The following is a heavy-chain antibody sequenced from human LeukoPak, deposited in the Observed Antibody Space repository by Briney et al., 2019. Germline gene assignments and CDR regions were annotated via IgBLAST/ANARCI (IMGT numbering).Heavy chain of an antibody. CDR2: IKSKTDGGTT. CDR1: GFTFNNTW. D-gene: IGHD3-16*01. Sequence: PGGSLRLSCAASGFTFNNTWMSWVRQAPGKGLEWVGHIKSKTDGGTTDYAAPVKGRFTISRDDSKNTLYLQMNSLKTEDTAVYYCTTGGTRLRLFYWGQGTLVTVSS. CDR3: TTGGTRLRLFY. V-gene: IGHV3-15*01. J-gene: IGHJ4*02.